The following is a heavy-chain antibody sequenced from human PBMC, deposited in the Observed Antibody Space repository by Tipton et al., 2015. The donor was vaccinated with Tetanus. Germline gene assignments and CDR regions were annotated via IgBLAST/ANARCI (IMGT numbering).Heavy chain of an antibody. D-gene: IGHD5-24*01. CDR3: ARGGRDAYNNPLGAFDV. CDR1: GYSFTSYW. CDR2: IYQTGST. Sequence: QSGAEVKKSGESLKISCKASGYSFTSYWIGWVRQMPGKGLEWIGYIYQTGSTYFNPSLRSRLTMSFKMSKNQFSLRLTSVTAADTAVYYCARGGRDAYNNPLGAFDVWGRGTTVTVSS. V-gene: IGHV5-51*01. J-gene: IGHJ3*01.